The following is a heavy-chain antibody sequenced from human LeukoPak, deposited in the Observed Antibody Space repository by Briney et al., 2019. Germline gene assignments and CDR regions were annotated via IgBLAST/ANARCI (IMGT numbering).Heavy chain of an antibody. CDR3: ARGFRGNYGSRGMDV. CDR1: GGSITSY. D-gene: IGHD1-26*01. J-gene: IGHJ6*02. Sequence: SETLSLTCTVSGGSITSYWSWIRQPPGKGLEWIGYIYYSGSTNYNPSLKSRVTMSIDTSKNQFSLKLSSVTAAHTAVYYCARGFRGNYGSRGMDVWGQGTTVTVSS. CDR2: IYYSGST. V-gene: IGHV4-59*01.